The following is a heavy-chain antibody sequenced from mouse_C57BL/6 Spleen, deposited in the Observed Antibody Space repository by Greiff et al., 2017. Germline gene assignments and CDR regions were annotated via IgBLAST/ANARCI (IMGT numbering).Heavy chain of an antibody. CDR1: GFTFSSYT. Sequence: EVKVEESGGGLVKPGGSLKLSCAASGFTFSSYTMSWVRQTPEKRLEWVATISGGGGNTYYPDSVKGRFTISRDNAKNTLYLQMSSLRSEDTALYYCARELFFDYWGQGTTLTVSS. CDR2: ISGGGGNT. V-gene: IGHV5-9*01. CDR3: ARELFFDY. J-gene: IGHJ2*01.